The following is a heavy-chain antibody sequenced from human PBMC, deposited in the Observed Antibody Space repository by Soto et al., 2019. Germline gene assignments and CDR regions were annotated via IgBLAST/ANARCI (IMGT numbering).Heavy chain of an antibody. D-gene: IGHD6-13*01. V-gene: IGHV3-30*18. CDR2: ISYDGSNK. J-gene: IGHJ6*02. Sequence: QVQLVESGGGVVQPGRSLRLSCAASGFTFSSYGMHWVRQAPGKGLEWVAVISYDGSNKYYADSVKGRFTISRDNSKNTLYLKMNRLRAEDTAVYYCEKGGGGGAAVFTYYGMDVWGQGTTVTVSS. CDR1: GFTFSSYG. CDR3: EKGGGGGAAVFTYYGMDV.